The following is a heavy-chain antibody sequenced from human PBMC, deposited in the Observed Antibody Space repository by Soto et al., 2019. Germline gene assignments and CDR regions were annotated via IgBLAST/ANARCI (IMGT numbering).Heavy chain of an antibody. D-gene: IGHD3-16*01. J-gene: IGHJ6*02. Sequence: QVQLVQSGPEVKKTGTSVKVSCKASGGTFSSRAISWVRQAPGQGLEWMGGIIPVFGRVNYAEKFQDRVTITADEYTGTVYMELSSRRSEETALYYCANSRGGTFLGYHGMDIWGQGTTVSVSS. CDR2: IIPVFGRV. CDR3: ANSRGGTFLGYHGMDI. V-gene: IGHV1-69*01. CDR1: GGTFSSRA.